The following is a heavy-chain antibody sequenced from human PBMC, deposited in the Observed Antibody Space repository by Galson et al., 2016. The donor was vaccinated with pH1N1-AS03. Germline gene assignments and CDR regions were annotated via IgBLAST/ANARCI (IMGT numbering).Heavy chain of an antibody. CDR3: ARDGGYSSGGIDF. CDR2: ISSSSRFI. CDR1: GFTFSTYT. J-gene: IGHJ4*02. V-gene: IGHV3-21*01. D-gene: IGHD2-15*01. Sequence: SLRLSCAASGFTFSTYTMNWVRQAPGKGLEWVAYISSSSRFIYYADAVQGRFTISKDSPKNSVYLHMNGLRADDTAVYYCARDGGYSSGGIDFWGQGTLVSVSS.